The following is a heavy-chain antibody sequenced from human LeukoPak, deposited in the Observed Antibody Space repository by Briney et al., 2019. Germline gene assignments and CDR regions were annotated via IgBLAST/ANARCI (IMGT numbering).Heavy chain of an antibody. V-gene: IGHV1-46*01. CDR3: ARGPTVLYFDY. CDR2: INPSGGST. D-gene: IGHD1-14*01. CDR1: GYTFTSFY. Sequence: ALVKVSCKTSGYTFTSFYMHWVRQAPGQGLEWMGVINPSGGSTTYAQNFQGRVTMTRDKSTSTAYMELSSLGSEDTAVYYCARGPTVLYFDYWGQGTLVTVSS. J-gene: IGHJ4*02.